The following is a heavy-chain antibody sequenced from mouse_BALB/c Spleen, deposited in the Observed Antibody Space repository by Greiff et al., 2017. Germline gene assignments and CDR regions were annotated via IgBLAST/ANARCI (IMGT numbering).Heavy chain of an antibody. V-gene: IGHV1-87*01. CDR1: GYTFTSYW. D-gene: IGHD2-4*01. Sequence: QVQLQQPGAELVKPGAPVKLSCKASGYTFTSYWMQWVKQRPGQGLEWIGAIYPGDGDTRYTQKFKGKATLTADKSSSTAYMQLSSLASEDSAVYYCAREGLRPWFAYWGQGTLVTVSA. CDR3: AREGLRPWFAY. CDR2: IYPGDGDT. J-gene: IGHJ3*01.